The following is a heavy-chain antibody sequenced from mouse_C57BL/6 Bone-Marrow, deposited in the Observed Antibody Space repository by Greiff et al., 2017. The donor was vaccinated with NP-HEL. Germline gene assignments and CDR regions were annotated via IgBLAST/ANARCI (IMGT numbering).Heavy chain of an antibody. CDR1: GYTFTSYW. CDR2: IDPYDSYT. Sequence: QVQLQQPGAELVMPGASVKLSCKASGYTFTSYWMHWVKQRPGQGLEWIGEIDPYDSYTNYNQKFKGKSTLTVDKSSSTAYMQFSSLTSEDSAVYYCARVGYSNYEADWGQGTLVTVSA. D-gene: IGHD2-5*01. J-gene: IGHJ3*01. V-gene: IGHV1-69*01. CDR3: ARVGYSNYEAD.